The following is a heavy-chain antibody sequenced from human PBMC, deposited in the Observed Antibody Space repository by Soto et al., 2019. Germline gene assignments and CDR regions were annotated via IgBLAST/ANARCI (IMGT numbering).Heavy chain of an antibody. CDR1: GFTFSSYA. CDR2: ISGGGGST. D-gene: IGHD6-19*01. J-gene: IGHJ4*02. CDR3: AKVNKAVAARFDY. V-gene: IGHV3-23*01. Sequence: EVQLLDSGGGLVQPGGSLRLSCAASGFTFSSYAMSWVRQAPGKGLEWVSAISGGGGSTYYADPVKGRFTISRDNSENALYLQINSLRAEDTAVYYCAKVNKAVAARFDYWGQGTLVTVSS.